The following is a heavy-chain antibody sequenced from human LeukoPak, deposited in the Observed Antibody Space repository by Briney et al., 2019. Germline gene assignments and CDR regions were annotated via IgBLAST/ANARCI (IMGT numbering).Heavy chain of an antibody. D-gene: IGHD3-22*01. J-gene: IGHJ4*02. CDR3: ARTAGGVITAYYFDY. V-gene: IGHV4-61*01. CDR2: IYYSGST. Sequence: ETLSLTCTVSGGSVSSGSYYWSWIRQPPGKGLEWIGYIYYSGSTNYNPSLKSRVTISVDTSKNQFSLKLSSVTAADTAVYYCARTAGGVITAYYFDYWGQGTLVTVSS. CDR1: GGSVSSGSYY.